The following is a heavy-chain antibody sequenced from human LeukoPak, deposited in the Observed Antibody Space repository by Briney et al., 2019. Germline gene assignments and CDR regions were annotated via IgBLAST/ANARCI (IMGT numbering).Heavy chain of an antibody. Sequence: SETLSLTCTVSGGSLSTYYWSWIRQPAGKGLEGIGLIYPTGSTNYTPSLKSRVTMSVATAMNQFYLQLTSVTAADTALYYCAREGRAKWSFHYWGMGSLVTVSS. CDR3: AREGRAKWSFHY. J-gene: IGHJ4*02. V-gene: IGHV4-4*07. D-gene: IGHD3-10*01. CDR1: GGSLSTYY. CDR2: IYPTGST.